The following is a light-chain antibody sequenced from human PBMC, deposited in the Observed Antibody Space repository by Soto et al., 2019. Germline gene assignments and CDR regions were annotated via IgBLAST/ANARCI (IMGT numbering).Light chain of an antibody. Sequence: QLVLTQPPSASGTPGQRVTISCSGSSSNIGSNTVNWYQQLPGTAPKLLIYNNNQRPSGVPDRFSGSKSGTSASLAISGLQSGDEADYYCAAWDDSLNGLVFGTGTKLTVL. V-gene: IGLV1-44*01. CDR2: NNN. CDR1: SSNIGSNT. CDR3: AAWDDSLNGLV. J-gene: IGLJ1*01.